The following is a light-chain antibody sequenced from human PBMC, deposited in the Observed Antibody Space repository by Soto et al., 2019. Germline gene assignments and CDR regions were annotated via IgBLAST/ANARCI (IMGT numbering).Light chain of an antibody. Sequence: QSVLTQPASVSGSPGQSVTISCTGTSSDVGAYKYVSWYQKHPGKAPKLMIYGVSNRPSGISNRFSGSKSGNTASLTISGLQVEDEADYYCSSYTNSSTSVVFGGGTQLTVL. CDR2: GVS. CDR3: SSYTNSSTSVV. V-gene: IGLV2-14*03. J-gene: IGLJ2*01. CDR1: SSDVGAYKY.